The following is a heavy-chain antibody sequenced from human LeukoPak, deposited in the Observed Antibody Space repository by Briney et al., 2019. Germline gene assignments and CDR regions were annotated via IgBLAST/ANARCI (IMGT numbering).Heavy chain of an antibody. CDR1: GFTFSSYG. D-gene: IGHD3-16*02. CDR3: AKDYREPPAYYFDY. V-gene: IGHV3-30*02. Sequence: GGSLRLSCAATGFTFSSYGMHWVRQAPGKGLEWVAFIRYDGSNKYYADSVKGRFTISRDNSKNTLYLQMNSLRAEDTAVYYCAKDYREPPAYYFDYWGQGTLVTVSS. J-gene: IGHJ4*02. CDR2: IRYDGSNK.